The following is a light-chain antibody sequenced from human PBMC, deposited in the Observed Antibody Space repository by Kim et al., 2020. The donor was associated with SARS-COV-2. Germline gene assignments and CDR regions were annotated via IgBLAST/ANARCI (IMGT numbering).Light chain of an antibody. CDR3: CSYAGSNIRV. Sequence: GQSVTISCTGTSSVIVSYYFVSWYHRHPGTVPKLMFYDVYKRPSGVPERFSGSKSCNTASLPISGLQPDDEGDYYCCSYAGSNIRVFGTGTQVTVL. J-gene: IGLJ1*01. CDR2: DVY. CDR1: SSVIVSYYF. V-gene: IGLV2-11*01.